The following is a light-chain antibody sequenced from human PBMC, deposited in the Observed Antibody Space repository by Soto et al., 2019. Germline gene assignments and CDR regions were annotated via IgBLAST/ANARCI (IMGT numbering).Light chain of an antibody. CDR1: NIESKS. CDR2: DDG. Sequence: SYELTQPPSVSVAPGQTARITCGGNNIESKSVHWYQQRPGQGPVLVLYDDGNRPSGIPERLSGSNSGSTATLTISSVEASDEADYFCQVWDISSDQYLFGPGTKVTVL. J-gene: IGLJ1*01. CDR3: QVWDISSDQYL. V-gene: IGLV3-21*02.